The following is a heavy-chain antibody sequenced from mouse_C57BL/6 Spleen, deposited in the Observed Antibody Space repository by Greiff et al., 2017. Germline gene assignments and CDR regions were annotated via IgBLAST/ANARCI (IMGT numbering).Heavy chain of an antibody. CDR3: ARNPYYYGSSYYFDY. V-gene: IGHV5-16*01. CDR1: GFTFSDYY. Sequence: VQLKESEGGLVQPGSSMKLSCTASGFTFSDYYMAWVRQVPEKGLEWVANINYDGSSTYYLDSLKSRFIISRDNAKNILYLQMSSLKSEDTATYYCARNPYYYGSSYYFDYWGQGTTLTVSS. CDR2: INYDGSST. D-gene: IGHD1-1*01. J-gene: IGHJ2*01.